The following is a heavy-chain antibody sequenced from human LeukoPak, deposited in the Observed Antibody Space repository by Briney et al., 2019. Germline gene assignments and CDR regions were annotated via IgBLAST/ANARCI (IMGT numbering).Heavy chain of an antibody. CDR2: VYYSGST. CDR3: ARLDVGSSGSY. D-gene: IGHD3-22*01. V-gene: IGHV4-59*08. CDR1: GGSISSYY. Sequence: SETLSLTCTVSGGSISSYYRSWIRQPPGKGLEWIGYVYYSGSTNYNPSLKSRVTISEDTSKNQFSLKLSSVTAADTAVYYCARLDVGSSGSYWGQGTLVTVSS. J-gene: IGHJ4*02.